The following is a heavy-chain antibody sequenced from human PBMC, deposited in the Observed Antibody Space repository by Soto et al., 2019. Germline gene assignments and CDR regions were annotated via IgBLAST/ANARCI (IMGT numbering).Heavy chain of an antibody. V-gene: IGHV3-23*01. D-gene: IGHD3-10*01. CDR2: ISGSGGST. J-gene: IGHJ4*02. Sequence: GGSLRLSCAASGFTFSSYAMSWVRQAPGKGLEWVSAISGSGGSTYYADSVEGRFTISRDNSKNTLYLQMNSLRAEDTAVYYCAKDKYGSGSFFDYWGQGTLVTVSS. CDR1: GFTFSSYA. CDR3: AKDKYGSGSFFDY.